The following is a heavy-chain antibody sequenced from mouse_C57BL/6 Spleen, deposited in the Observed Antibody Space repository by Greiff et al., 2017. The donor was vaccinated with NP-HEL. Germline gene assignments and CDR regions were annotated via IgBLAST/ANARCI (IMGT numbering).Heavy chain of an antibody. D-gene: IGHD3-2*02. J-gene: IGHJ3*01. CDR3: TTGDSSSYWCAY. CDR2: IDPEDGDT. V-gene: IGHV14-1*01. Sequence: EVQLQQSGAELVRPGASVKLSCTASGFNIKDYYMHWVKQRPEQGLEWIGRIDPEDGDTEYAPKFQGKATMTADTSSNTAYLQLSSLTSEDTAVYDCTTGDSSSYWCAYWGQGTLVTVSA. CDR1: GFNIKDYY.